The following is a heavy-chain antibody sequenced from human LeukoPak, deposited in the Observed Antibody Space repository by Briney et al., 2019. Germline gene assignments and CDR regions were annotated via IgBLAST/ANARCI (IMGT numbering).Heavy chain of an antibody. D-gene: IGHD2-15*01. V-gene: IGHV3-21*01. CDR2: ISSSSSYI. Sequence: TGGSLRLSCAAFGFTFSSYSMNWVRQAPGKGLEWVSSISSSSSYIYYADSVKGRFTTSRDNAKNSLYLQMNSLRAEDTAVYYCARASNCSGGSCYSVFDYWGQGTLVTVSS. CDR1: GFTFSSYS. J-gene: IGHJ4*02. CDR3: ARASNCSGGSCYSVFDY.